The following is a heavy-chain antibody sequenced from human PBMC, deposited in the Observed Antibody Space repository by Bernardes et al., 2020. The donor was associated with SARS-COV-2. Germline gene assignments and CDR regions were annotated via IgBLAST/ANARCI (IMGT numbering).Heavy chain of an antibody. D-gene: IGHD3-10*01. CDR2: ISSSGSTI. V-gene: IGHV3-11*01. CDR3: ARDRELLWFGELSYYYGMDV. CDR1: GFTFSDYY. Sequence: GGSLRLSCAASGFTFSDYYMSWIRQAPGKGLEWVSYISSSGSTIYYADSVKGRFTISRDNAKNSLYLQMNSLRAEDTAVYYCARDRELLWFGELSYYYGMDVWGQGTTVTVSS. J-gene: IGHJ6*02.